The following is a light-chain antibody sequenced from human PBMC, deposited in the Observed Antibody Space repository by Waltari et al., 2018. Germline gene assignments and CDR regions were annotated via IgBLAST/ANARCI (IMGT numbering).Light chain of an antibody. J-gene: IGKJ4*01. Sequence: DIQTTHSPPSLSASVADRVTITCQASQDISNYLNWYQQKPGKAPKLLIYDASNLETGVPSRFSGSGSGTDFTFTISSLQPEDIATYYCQQYDNLPPLTFGGGTKVEIK. CDR1: QDISNY. CDR3: QQYDNLPPLT. V-gene: IGKV1-33*01. CDR2: DAS.